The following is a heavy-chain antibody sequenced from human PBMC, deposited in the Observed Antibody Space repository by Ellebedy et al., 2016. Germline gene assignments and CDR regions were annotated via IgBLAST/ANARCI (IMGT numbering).Heavy chain of an antibody. CDR2: INEDGSET. CDR1: GFTFRHYW. Sequence: GESLKISXVASGFTFRHYWMMWVRQVPGKGLEWVASINEDGSETFYVASVKGRFTISRDNARNSLFLLMNTLRAGDTALYYCGRAKGLEFWGQGTLVTVSS. CDR3: GRAKGLEF. V-gene: IGHV3-7*03. D-gene: IGHD3-10*01. J-gene: IGHJ4*02.